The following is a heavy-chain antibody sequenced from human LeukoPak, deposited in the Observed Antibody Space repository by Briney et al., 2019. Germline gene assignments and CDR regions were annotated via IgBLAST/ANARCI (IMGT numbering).Heavy chain of an antibody. CDR3: ARRAGDYSHPYDY. J-gene: IGHJ4*02. Sequence: PGGSLRLSCAASGFTFSSYWMHWVRQAPGKGLVWVSRINSDGSSTSYADSVKGRFTISRDNAKNTLYLQMNSLRAEDTAMYYCARRAGDYSHPYDYWGQGTLVTVSS. CDR1: GFTFSSYW. V-gene: IGHV3-74*01. CDR2: INSDGSST. D-gene: IGHD3-22*01.